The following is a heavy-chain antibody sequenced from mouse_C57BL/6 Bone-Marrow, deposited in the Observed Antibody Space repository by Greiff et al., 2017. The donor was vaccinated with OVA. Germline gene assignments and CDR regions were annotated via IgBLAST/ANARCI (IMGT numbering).Heavy chain of an antibody. CDR3: ARQLRLLYYFDY. CDR1: GYTFTGYW. Sequence: QVQLQQSGAELMKPGASVKLSCKATGYTFTGYWIEWVKQRPGHGLEWIGEILTGSGSTNYNEKFKGKATFTADTSSNTAYMQLRSLTTEDSAIYYCARQLRLLYYFDYWGQGTTLTVSS. D-gene: IGHD3-2*02. J-gene: IGHJ2*01. CDR2: ILTGSGST. V-gene: IGHV1-9*01.